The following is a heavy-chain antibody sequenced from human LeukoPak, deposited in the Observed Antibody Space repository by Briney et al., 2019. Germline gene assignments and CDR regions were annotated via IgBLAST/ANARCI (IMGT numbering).Heavy chain of an antibody. V-gene: IGHV3-21*01. CDR2: ISSSSSYI. Sequence: GRSLRLSCAVSGFTLSSYSMNWVRQAPGKGLEWVSSISSSSSYIYYADSVKGRFTISRDNAKNSLYPQMNSLRAEDTAVYYCARDVTLGNFDYWGQGILVIVSS. D-gene: IGHD3-16*01. J-gene: IGHJ4*02. CDR1: GFTLSSYS. CDR3: ARDVTLGNFDY.